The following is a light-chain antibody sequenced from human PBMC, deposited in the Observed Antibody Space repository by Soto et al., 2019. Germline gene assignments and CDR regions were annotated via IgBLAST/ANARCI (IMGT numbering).Light chain of an antibody. Sequence: ESVLTQSPGTLSLSPGERVTLSCRASQSVTSSNLAWYQQKPGQAPSLLISGASTRATGIPDRFIGSGSGTDFTLTISRLEPEDFAVYYCQQYDTSPLTFGGGTKVEI. CDR3: QQYDTSPLT. V-gene: IGKV3-20*01. J-gene: IGKJ4*01. CDR1: QSVTSSN. CDR2: GAS.